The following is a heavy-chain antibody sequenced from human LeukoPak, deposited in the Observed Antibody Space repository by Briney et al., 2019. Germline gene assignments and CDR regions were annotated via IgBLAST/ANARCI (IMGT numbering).Heavy chain of an antibody. V-gene: IGHV1-2*02. Sequence: ASVKVSCKASGYSFTGYFMHWVRQAPGQGLEWMGWINPNSGGTKYAQKFQGRVTMTMDTSISTGYMQLSRLRSDDTAVYYCARDGHPGLLHWFDPWGQGTLVTVSS. CDR1: GYSFTGYF. CDR3: ARDGHPGLLHWFDP. D-gene: IGHD2-15*01. CDR2: INPNSGGT. J-gene: IGHJ5*02.